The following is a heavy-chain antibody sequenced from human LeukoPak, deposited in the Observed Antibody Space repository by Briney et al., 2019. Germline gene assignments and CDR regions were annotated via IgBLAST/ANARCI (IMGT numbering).Heavy chain of an antibody. Sequence: GGSLRLSCAASGFTFSSYAMSWVRQAPGKGLEWVSAISGSGGSTYYADSVKGRFTISRDNSKNTLYLQMNSLRAEDTAVYYCAKLSASVYYYYYMDVWGKGTTVTVSS. CDR1: GFTFSSYA. J-gene: IGHJ6*03. V-gene: IGHV3-23*01. CDR3: AKLSASVYYYYYMDV. CDR2: ISGSGGST.